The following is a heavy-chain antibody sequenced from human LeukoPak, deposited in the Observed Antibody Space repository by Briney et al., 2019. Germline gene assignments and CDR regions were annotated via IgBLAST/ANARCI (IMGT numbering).Heavy chain of an antibody. CDR2: IFGSGST. CDR1: GDSLNSHY. Sequence: KPSETLSLTCTVSGDSLNSHYWSWIRQPPGKTLEWIGYIFGSGSTDYSPSLKSRVTMSLDTSRNQFSLKLSSVTAADTALYYCASRPPGTTWYGVFDYWSQGTLVTVSP. V-gene: IGHV4-59*11. CDR3: ASRPPGTTWYGVFDY. J-gene: IGHJ4*02. D-gene: IGHD6-13*01.